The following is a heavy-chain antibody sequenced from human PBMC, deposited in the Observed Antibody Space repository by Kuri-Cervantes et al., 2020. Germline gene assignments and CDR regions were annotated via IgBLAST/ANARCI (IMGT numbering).Heavy chain of an antibody. CDR1: GFTFSSYS. V-gene: IGHV3-48*02. Sequence: GGSLRLSCAASGFTFSSYSMNWVRQAPGKGLEWVSYISSSSSTIYYADSVKGRFTISRDNAKNSLYLQMNSLRDEDTAVYYCASTPGVYYYDSSGYYMKDYWGQGTLVTVSS. D-gene: IGHD3-22*01. CDR2: ISSSSSTI. CDR3: ASTPGVYYYDSSGYYMKDY. J-gene: IGHJ4*02.